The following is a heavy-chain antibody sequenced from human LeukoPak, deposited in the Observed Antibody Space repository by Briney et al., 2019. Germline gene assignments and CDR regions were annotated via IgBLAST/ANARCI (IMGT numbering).Heavy chain of an antibody. CDR1: GFTLSSYG. D-gene: IGHD3-10*01. CDR3: ALDRGDDSGSVIDY. J-gene: IGHJ4*02. Sequence: AGSLSLSCAPSGFTLSSYGMRWVRQAPGNGLGWVAVIWYDGRNKYYTDPVKGQFTISRDNSKNTMYLQMNSLRAEDTAVYYCALDRGDDSGSVIDYWGQGTLVTVSS. V-gene: IGHV3-30*02. CDR2: IWYDGRNK.